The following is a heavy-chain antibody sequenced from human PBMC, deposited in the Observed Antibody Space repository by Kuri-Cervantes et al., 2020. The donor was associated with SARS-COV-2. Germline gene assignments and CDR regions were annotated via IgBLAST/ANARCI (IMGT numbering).Heavy chain of an antibody. Sequence: GESLKISCAASGFTFDDYGMSWVRQAPGKGLEWVSGINWNGGSTGYADSVKGRFTISRDNAKNSLYLQMNSLRAEDTAVYYCATYCSSTSPEKTLETSAFDIWGQGTMVTVSS. J-gene: IGHJ3*02. V-gene: IGHV3-20*04. CDR3: ATYCSSTSPEKTLETSAFDI. CDR2: INWNGGST. D-gene: IGHD2-2*01. CDR1: GFTFDDYG.